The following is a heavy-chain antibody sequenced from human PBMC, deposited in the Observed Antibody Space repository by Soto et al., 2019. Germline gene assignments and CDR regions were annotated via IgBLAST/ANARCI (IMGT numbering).Heavy chain of an antibody. CDR3: ARDGGTTQYYFDY. D-gene: IGHD3-16*01. V-gene: IGHV3-30*04. J-gene: IGHJ4*02. CDR1: GFTFSSYA. CDR2: ISYDGSNK. Sequence: GGSLRLSCAASGFTFSSYAMHWVRQAPGKGLEWVAVISYDGSNKYYADSVKGRFTISRDNSKNTLYLQMNSLRAEDTAVYYCARDGGTTQYYFDYWAREPWSPSPQ.